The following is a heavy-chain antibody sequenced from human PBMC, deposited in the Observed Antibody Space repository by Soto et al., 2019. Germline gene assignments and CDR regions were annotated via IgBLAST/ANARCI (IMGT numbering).Heavy chain of an antibody. J-gene: IGHJ5*02. CDR3: ARRPGRYCSGGSCYRGFDP. CDR1: GGSISSGGYS. Sequence: QLQLQESGSGLVKPSQTLSLTCAVSGGSISSGGYSWSWIRQPPGKGLEWIGYIYHSGSTYYNPSLKSRVTISVDRSKNQFSLKLSSVTAADTAVYYCARRPGRYCSGGSCYRGFDPWGQGTLVTVSS. V-gene: IGHV4-30-2*01. D-gene: IGHD2-15*01. CDR2: IYHSGST.